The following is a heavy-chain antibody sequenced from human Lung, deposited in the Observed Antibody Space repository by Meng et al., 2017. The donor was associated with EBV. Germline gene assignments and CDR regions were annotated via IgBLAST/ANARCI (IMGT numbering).Heavy chain of an antibody. D-gene: IGHD3-16*01. Sequence: QVQLVQSGSELKKPGASVKVSCKASDYTFTGYGVSWVRQAPGQGLEWMAWLGAHDGDTSHAPKFQGRVTMTRDTSISTAYMELSRLRSDDTAVYYCAREGLVGDLRYFDLWGRGTLVTVSS. J-gene: IGHJ2*01. V-gene: IGHV1-2*02. CDR3: AREGLVGDLRYFDL. CDR2: LGAHDGDT. CDR1: DYTFTGYG.